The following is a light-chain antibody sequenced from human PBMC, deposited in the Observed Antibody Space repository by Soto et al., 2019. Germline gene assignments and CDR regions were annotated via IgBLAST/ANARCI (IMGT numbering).Light chain of an antibody. V-gene: IGKV1-5*03. Sequence: DIQMTQSPSTLSGSVGDRVTITCRASQTISSWLAWYQQKPGKAPKLLIYKASTLKSGVPSRFSGSGSGTDFTPTISSLQPEDFATYYCQQSYSTPRTFGQGTKVDIK. CDR3: QQSYSTPRT. CDR1: QTISSW. J-gene: IGKJ1*01. CDR2: KAS.